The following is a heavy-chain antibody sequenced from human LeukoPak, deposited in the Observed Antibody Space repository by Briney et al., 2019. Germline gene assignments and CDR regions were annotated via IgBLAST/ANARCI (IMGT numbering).Heavy chain of an antibody. V-gene: IGHV4-59*01. CDR1: GGSISSYY. CDR2: LSKSGNT. Sequence: PSETLSLSCTVSGGSISSYYWSWIRLPPGKGLEWIGYLSKSGNTNYSPSLKSRVTIFGDTSKNQFFLKLSSVTAADTAVYYCARARYVNSFYAFDIWGQGTLVTVSS. CDR3: ARARYVNSFYAFDI. J-gene: IGHJ3*02. D-gene: IGHD3-9*01.